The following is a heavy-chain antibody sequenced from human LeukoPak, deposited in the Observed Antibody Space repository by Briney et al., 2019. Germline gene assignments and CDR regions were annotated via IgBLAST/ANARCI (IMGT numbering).Heavy chain of an antibody. Sequence: SETLSLTCSVSGDSITSYYWSWIRQPPGKGLEWIGSIYYSGSPSYSPSLKSRVTISVDTSKNQLSLKLSSVTAADTAVYYCARPSSSGNYYYWGQGTLVTVS. V-gene: IGHV4-59*04. CDR2: IYYSGSP. CDR1: GDSITSYY. D-gene: IGHD1-26*01. J-gene: IGHJ4*02. CDR3: ARPSSSGNYYY.